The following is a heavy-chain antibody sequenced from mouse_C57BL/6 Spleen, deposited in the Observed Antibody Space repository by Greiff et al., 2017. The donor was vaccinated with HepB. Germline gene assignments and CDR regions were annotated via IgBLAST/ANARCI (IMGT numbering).Heavy chain of an antibody. D-gene: IGHD2-5*01. Sequence: VKLVESGAELAKPGASVKLSCKASGYTFTSYWMHWVTQRPGQGLEWIGLINPSSGYTKYNQKFKDKATLTADKSSSTAYMQLSSLTYEDSAVYYCARKSSYYSNPAWFAYWGQGTLVTVSA. CDR2: INPSSGYT. CDR1: GYTFTSYW. V-gene: IGHV1-7*01. CDR3: ARKSSYYSNPAWFAY. J-gene: IGHJ3*01.